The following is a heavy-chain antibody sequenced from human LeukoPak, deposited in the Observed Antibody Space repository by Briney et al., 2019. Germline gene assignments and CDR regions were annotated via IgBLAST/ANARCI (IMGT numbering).Heavy chain of an antibody. CDR1: GLPLNSYW. J-gene: IGHJ3*02. V-gene: IGHV3-74*01. CDR3: ARDRLTNDAFDI. Sequence: HSGGSLRLSRAASGLPLNSYWMHWVPQPPGKGLVWVSRINSDGSGTSDADFVKGRFTISRDNSKNTLCLQMNSLRAEDTAMYFCARDRLTNDAFDIWGEGRMAAVSS. CDR2: INSDGSGT. D-gene: IGHD2-8*01.